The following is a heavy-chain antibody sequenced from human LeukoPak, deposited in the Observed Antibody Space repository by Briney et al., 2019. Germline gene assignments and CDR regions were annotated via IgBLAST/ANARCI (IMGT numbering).Heavy chain of an antibody. J-gene: IGHJ6*04. Sequence: SVTVSCKASGGTFSSYAISWVRQAPGQGLDGMGGIIPIFGTANYAQKFQGRVTITADKSTSTAYMELSSLRSEDTAVYYCARVAAADSFGMDVWGKGTTVTVSS. CDR2: IIPIFGTA. D-gene: IGHD6-13*01. CDR3: ARVAAADSFGMDV. CDR1: GGTFSSYA. V-gene: IGHV1-69*06.